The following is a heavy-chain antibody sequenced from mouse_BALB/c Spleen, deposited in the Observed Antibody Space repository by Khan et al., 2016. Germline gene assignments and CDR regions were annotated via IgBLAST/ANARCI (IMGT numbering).Heavy chain of an antibody. J-gene: IGHJ1*01. CDR1: GYSFTNYG. CDR3: ARYAKYYGSSRWFDV. D-gene: IGHD1-1*01. Sequence: QIQLVQSGPELKKPGKTVKISCKASGYSFTNYGMNWVKQAPGKGLKWMGWIDTYSGETTYADDFKGRFAFSLETSANTAYLQINNLKNADTATXFCARYAKYYGSSRWFDVWGPGTPVTVSS. CDR2: IDTYSGET. V-gene: IGHV9-3-1*01.